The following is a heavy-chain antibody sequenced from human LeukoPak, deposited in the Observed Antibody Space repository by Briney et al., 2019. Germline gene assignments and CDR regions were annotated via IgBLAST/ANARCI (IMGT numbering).Heavy chain of an antibody. J-gene: IGHJ4*02. CDR3: ARGIAGDGYNDY. Sequence: SQTLSLTCTVSGGSISSGSYYWSWIRQPAGKGLEWIGRIYTSGITNYPPSLKSRLAISLDTSKNQFPLKISSVTAAYTAVYSCARGIAGDGYNDYWGQGTLVTVSS. CDR2: IYTSGIT. V-gene: IGHV4-61*02. D-gene: IGHD5-24*01. CDR1: GGSISSGSYY.